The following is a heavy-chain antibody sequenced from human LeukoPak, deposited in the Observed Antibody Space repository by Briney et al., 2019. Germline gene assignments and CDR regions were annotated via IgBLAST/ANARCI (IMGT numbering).Heavy chain of an antibody. D-gene: IGHD2-15*01. J-gene: IGHJ4*02. V-gene: IGHV1-46*01. CDR1: GYTFTSYY. CDR3: ATGTHCSGGSCFIYFDY. CDR2: INPSGGST. Sequence: GASVKVSCKASGYTFTSYYMHWVRQAPGQGLEWMGIINPSGGSTSYAQKFQGRVTMTRDTSTSTVYMELSSLRSEDTAVYYCATGTHCSGGSCFIYFDYRGQGTLVTVSS.